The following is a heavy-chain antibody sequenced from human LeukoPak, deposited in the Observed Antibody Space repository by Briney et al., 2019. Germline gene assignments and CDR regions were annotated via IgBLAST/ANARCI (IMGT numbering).Heavy chain of an antibody. D-gene: IGHD1-26*01. CDR1: GGSISSYY. CDR3: AKRQGPNSGSYDYFDP. J-gene: IGHJ5*02. CDR2: IRSSGYT. Sequence: SETLSLTCTVSGGSISSYYGSWIRQPPGQGLEWIAYIRSSGYTNYNPSLESRVTISVDTSKNQFSLKVSSVTAADTAVYYCAKRQGPNSGSYDYFDPWGQGTLVTVSS. V-gene: IGHV4-4*09.